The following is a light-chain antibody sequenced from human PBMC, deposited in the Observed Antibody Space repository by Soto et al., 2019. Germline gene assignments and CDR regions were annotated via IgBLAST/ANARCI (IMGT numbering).Light chain of an antibody. CDR1: VSDVGAYNY. Sequence: QALLTQPASVSGSPGQSITISCTGTVSDVGAYNYVSWYQQHPGKAPTLIISEVSNRPSGLSNRFSGSKSGNTASLTISGLQAEDEADYYCRSYAGSNLGVFGTGTKVTVL. V-gene: IGLV2-14*01. CDR3: RSYAGSNLGV. J-gene: IGLJ1*01. CDR2: EVS.